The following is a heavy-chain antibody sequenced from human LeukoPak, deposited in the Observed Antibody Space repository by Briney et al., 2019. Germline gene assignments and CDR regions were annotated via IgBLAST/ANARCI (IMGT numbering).Heavy chain of an antibody. Sequence: GASVKVSCKASGYTFTNYYIHWVRQAPGKGLEWVSAISGSGGSTYYADSVKGRFTISRDNSKNTLYLQMNSLRAEDTAVYYCANFFLPVDTAMVHDYWGQGTLVTVSS. J-gene: IGHJ4*02. CDR3: ANFFLPVDTAMVHDY. D-gene: IGHD5-18*01. CDR1: GYTFTNYY. V-gene: IGHV3-23*01. CDR2: ISGSGGST.